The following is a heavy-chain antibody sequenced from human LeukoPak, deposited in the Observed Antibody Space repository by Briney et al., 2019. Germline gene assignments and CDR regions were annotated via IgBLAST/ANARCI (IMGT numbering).Heavy chain of an antibody. Sequence: PGGSLRLSCAASGFTFSSYAMQWVRQAPGKGLESVTIMAFDGTDINYIDSVKGRFTISRDNSKNTLYLEMNSLRTEDTAVYYCVRDARGSLDYWGQGTLVTVSS. V-gene: IGHV3-30-3*01. CDR2: MAFDGTDI. CDR1: GFTFSSYA. J-gene: IGHJ4*02. CDR3: VRDARGSLDY.